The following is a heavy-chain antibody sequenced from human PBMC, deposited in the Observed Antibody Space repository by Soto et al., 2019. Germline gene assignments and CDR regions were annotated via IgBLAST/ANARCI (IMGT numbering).Heavy chain of an antibody. CDR1: GGSFSGYY. J-gene: IGHJ4*02. Sequence: QVQLQQWGAGLLKPSETLSLTCAVYGGSFSGYYWSWIRQPPGKGLEWIGEINHSGSTNYNPSLKSRVTISVDTSKNQFSLKLSSVTAADTAVYYCARGAVATRWFRGHYLPLWGQGTLVTVSS. V-gene: IGHV4-34*01. CDR2: INHSGST. CDR3: ARGAVATRWFRGHYLPL. D-gene: IGHD5-12*01.